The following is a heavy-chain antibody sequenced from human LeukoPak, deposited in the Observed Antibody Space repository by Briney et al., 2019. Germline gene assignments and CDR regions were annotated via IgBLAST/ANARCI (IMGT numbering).Heavy chain of an antibody. V-gene: IGHV1-69*13. D-gene: IGHD1-26*01. J-gene: IGHJ4*02. CDR1: GGTFSNYV. Sequence: SVKVSCKASGGTFSNYVISWVRQAPGQGLEWMGGIIPIFGTANYAQKFQGRVTITADESTSTAYMELSSLRSEDTAVYYCARGGVGATLTFDYWGQGTLVTVSS. CDR3: ARGGVGATLTFDY. CDR2: IIPIFGTA.